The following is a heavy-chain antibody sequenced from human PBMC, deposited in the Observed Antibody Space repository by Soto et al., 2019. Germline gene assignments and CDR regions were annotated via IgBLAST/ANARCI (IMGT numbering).Heavy chain of an antibody. CDR3: AKSAHRGASFDY. D-gene: IGHD1-26*01. CDR1: GYTFTSYY. Sequence: QVQLVQSGAEVKKPGASVKVSCKASGYTFTSYYMHWVRQAPGQGLEWMGIINPSGGSTSYAQKFQGRVNMTRDTSTSTVYMELSSLRTEDTAVYYWAKSAHRGASFDYWGQGTLVTVSS. CDR2: INPSGGST. V-gene: IGHV1-46*01. J-gene: IGHJ4*02.